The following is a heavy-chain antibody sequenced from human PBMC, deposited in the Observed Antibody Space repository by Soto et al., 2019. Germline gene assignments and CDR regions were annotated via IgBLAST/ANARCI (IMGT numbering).Heavy chain of an antibody. V-gene: IGHV1-3*01. CDR1: GYIFTNYA. Sequence: QVQHVQSGAELKKPGASVRVSCKASGYIFTNYAIHWVRQAPGQRLEWMAWINACNGNTKYSQSFQDRLTVTRDTSATTVYMELSSLKFEDTAVYYCAREQQLDTGNFDYWGQGTLVTVSS. J-gene: IGHJ4*02. D-gene: IGHD1-1*01. CDR2: INACNGNT. CDR3: AREQQLDTGNFDY.